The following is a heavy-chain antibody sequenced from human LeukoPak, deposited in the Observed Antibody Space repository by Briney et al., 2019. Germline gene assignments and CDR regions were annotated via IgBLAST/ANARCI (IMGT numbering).Heavy chain of an antibody. Sequence: GASVKVSCKASGYTFTGYYMHWVRQAPGQGLEWMGWINPNSGGTNYAQRFQGRVTMTRDTSISTAYMELSRLRSDDTAVYYCARGTMIVVVIGYMDVWGKGTTVTISS. V-gene: IGHV1-2*02. J-gene: IGHJ6*03. CDR2: INPNSGGT. CDR1: GYTFTGYY. D-gene: IGHD3-22*01. CDR3: ARGTMIVVVIGYMDV.